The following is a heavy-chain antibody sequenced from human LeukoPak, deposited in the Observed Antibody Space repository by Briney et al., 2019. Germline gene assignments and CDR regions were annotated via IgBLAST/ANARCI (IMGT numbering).Heavy chain of an antibody. CDR2: IYYSGST. V-gene: IGHV4-39*07. J-gene: IGHJ4*02. Sequence: SETLSLTCTVSGGSISSSSYYWGWIRQPPGKGLECIGSIYYSGSTYYNPSLKSRVTISVDTSKNQFSLKLSSVTAADTAVYYCARGCSGGSCRGFDYWGQGTLVTVSS. D-gene: IGHD2-15*01. CDR1: GGSISSSSYY. CDR3: ARGCSGGSCRGFDY.